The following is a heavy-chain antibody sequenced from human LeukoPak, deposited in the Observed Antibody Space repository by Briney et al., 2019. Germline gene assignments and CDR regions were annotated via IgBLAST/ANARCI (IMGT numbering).Heavy chain of an antibody. Sequence: PGGSLRLSCAASGFIFSNYAMSWVRQAPGKGLEWVSAIDSTGAYTWYADSVRGRFTISRDNARNTLYLQMNSLRAEDTAVYYCAKKSPDSSGNPAYDWGQGTLVTVSS. CDR1: GFIFSNYA. V-gene: IGHV3-23*01. J-gene: IGHJ4*02. CDR3: AKKSPDSSGNPAYD. CDR2: IDSTGAYT. D-gene: IGHD4-23*01.